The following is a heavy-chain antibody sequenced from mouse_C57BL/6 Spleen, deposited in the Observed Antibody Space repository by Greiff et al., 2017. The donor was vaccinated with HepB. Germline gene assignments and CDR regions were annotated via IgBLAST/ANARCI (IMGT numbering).Heavy chain of an antibody. CDR1: GYAFSSSW. CDR3: ARSGYYGSPYFAY. V-gene: IGHV1-82*01. CDR2: IYPGDGDT. Sequence: QVQLKESGPELVKPGASVKISCKASGYAFSSSWMNWVKQRPGKGLEWIGRIYPGDGDTNYNGKFKGKATLTADKSSSTAYMQLSSLTSEDSAVYFCARSGYYGSPYFAYWGQGTLVTVSA. D-gene: IGHD1-1*01. J-gene: IGHJ3*01.